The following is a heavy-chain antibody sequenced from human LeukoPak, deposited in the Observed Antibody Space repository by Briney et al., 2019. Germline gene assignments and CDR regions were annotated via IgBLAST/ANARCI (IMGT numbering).Heavy chain of an antibody. J-gene: IGHJ2*01. D-gene: IGHD2/OR15-2a*01. V-gene: IGHV3-23*01. Sequence: GGSLRLSCAASGFTFSSYAMSWVRQAPGKGREWVSTISGIVGSTYYADSVRGRFTISRDNSKNTLHLQMSSLRAEDTAVYYCARGISTTSSFLLSRWYFDLWGRGTLVTVSS. CDR1: GFTFSSYA. CDR2: ISGIVGST. CDR3: ARGISTTSSFLLSRWYFDL.